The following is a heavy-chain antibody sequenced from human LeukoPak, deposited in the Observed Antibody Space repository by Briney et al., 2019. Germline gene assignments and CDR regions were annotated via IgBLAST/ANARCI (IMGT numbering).Heavy chain of an antibody. CDR2: ISTTSGNI. CDR3: ARRAPSHDFDD. CDR1: GFTFSSYS. Sequence: PGGSLRLSCSASGFTFSSYSMNWVRQAPGKGLEWVAAISTTSGNIYYADSVKGRFTISRDNAKNSLYLQMNSLRVEDTALYYCARRAPSHDFDDWGQGTLVTVSS. V-gene: IGHV3-21*01. J-gene: IGHJ4*02.